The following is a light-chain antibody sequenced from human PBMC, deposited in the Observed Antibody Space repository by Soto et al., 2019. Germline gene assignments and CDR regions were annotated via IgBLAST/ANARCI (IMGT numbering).Light chain of an antibody. CDR2: EDN. CDR3: QSYGDNNQV. CDR1: SGSIASNY. Sequence: NFMLTQPHSVSESPGKTVTISCTGSSGSIASNYVQWFQQRPGSAPTTVIYEDNKRPSGVPDRFSGSIDSSSNSASLTISGLKTEDGADYYCQSYGDNNQVFGGGTKLTVL. V-gene: IGLV6-57*02. J-gene: IGLJ3*02.